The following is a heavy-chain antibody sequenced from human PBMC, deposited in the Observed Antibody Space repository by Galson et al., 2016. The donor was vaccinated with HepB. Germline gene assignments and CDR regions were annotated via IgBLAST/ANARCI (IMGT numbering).Heavy chain of an antibody. Sequence: SLRLSCAASGFTVSNNYMKWVRQAPGKGLEWVSLIYSNGDTRYADSVKGRFTISRDSFKNTVYLHMNNLRAEDTAMYYCSRDRHRLSQNVVVGLWGQGTLVTVSS. CDR1: GFTVSNNY. D-gene: IGHD2/OR15-2a*01. CDR2: IYSNGDT. J-gene: IGHJ4*02. V-gene: IGHV3-53*01. CDR3: SRDRHRLSQNVVVGL.